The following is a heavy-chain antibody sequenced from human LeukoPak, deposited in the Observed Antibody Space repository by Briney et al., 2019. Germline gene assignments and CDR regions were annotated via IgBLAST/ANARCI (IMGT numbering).Heavy chain of an antibody. CDR2: IYTSGST. V-gene: IGHV4-4*07. J-gene: IGHJ5*02. CDR1: GGSISSYY. Sequence: SETLSLTCTVSGGSISSYYWSWIRQPAGKGLEWIGRIYTSGSTNYNSSLKSRVTISVDTSKNQFSLKLSSVTAADTAVYYCASLWFGELFPNWFDPWGQGTLVTVSS. CDR3: ASLWFGELFPNWFDP. D-gene: IGHD3-10*01.